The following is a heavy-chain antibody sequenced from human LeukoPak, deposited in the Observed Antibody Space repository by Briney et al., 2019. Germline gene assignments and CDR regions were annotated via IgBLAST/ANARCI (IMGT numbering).Heavy chain of an antibody. CDR2: INHSGST. J-gene: IGHJ2*01. Sequence: SETLSLTCAVYGGSFSGYYWSWIRQPPGKGLEWIGEINHSGSTNYNPSLKSRVTISVDRSKNQFSLKLSSVTAADTAVYYCARTPSSYYYDSSGYYWYFDLWGRGTLVTVSS. V-gene: IGHV4-34*01. CDR1: GGSFSGYY. CDR3: ARTPSSYYYDSSGYYWYFDL. D-gene: IGHD3-22*01.